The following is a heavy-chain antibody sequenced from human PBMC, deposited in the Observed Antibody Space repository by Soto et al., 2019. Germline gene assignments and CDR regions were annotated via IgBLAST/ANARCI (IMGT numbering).Heavy chain of an antibody. J-gene: IGHJ4*02. CDR1: GGLYSDYY. CDR2: IYFGGTT. V-gene: IGHV4-59*08. D-gene: IGHD2-15*01. Sequence: PSETLSLTCAVYGGLYSDYYWSWIRQAPGKGLEWIGYIYFGGTTKYNPSLKSRVSMSVDTSKNQFSLKLTSVTAADTAVYYCARLGGFFQALDSWGQGTLVTVSS. CDR3: ARLGGFFQALDS.